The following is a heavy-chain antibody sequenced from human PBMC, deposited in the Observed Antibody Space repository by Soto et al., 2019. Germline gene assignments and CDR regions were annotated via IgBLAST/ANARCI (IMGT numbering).Heavy chain of an antibody. CDR3: ARLPNKSTQN. J-gene: IGHJ1*01. V-gene: IGHV3-74*01. CDR1: GFTFSSYW. CDR2: ISNDGSS. Sequence: EVQLVESGGGLVQPGGSLRLSCVASGFTFSSYWMHWVRQAPGKGLVWVSSISNDGSSIYADPVKGRFTISRHNAKNTLYLQMNSLRAEDTAVYYCARLPNKSTQNWGQGTLVIVSP.